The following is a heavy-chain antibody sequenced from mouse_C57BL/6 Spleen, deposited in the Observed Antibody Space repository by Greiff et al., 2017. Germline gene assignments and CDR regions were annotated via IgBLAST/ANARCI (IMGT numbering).Heavy chain of an antibody. V-gene: IGHV1-61*01. D-gene: IGHD2-3*01. CDR2: IYPSDSET. J-gene: IGHJ4*01. Sequence: QVQLQQPGAELVRPGSSVKLSCKASGYTFTSYWMDWVKQRPGQGLEWIGNIYPSDSETHYNQKFKDKATLTVDKSSSTAYMQLSSLTSEDSAVYYCARSNGYYGGVYYARDYWGQGTSVTVSS. CDR3: ARSNGYYGGVYYARDY. CDR1: GYTFTSYW.